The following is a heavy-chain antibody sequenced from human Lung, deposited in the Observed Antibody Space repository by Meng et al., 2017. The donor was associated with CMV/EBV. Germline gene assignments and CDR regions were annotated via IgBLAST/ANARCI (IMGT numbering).Heavy chain of an antibody. CDR1: GFTFRTYA. Sequence: VQMVVSGGGVVRPGRSLRLSCAASGFTFRTYAMHWVRQAPGKGLEWMTIISYDGNNKYADSVKGRFTISRDNSKNTLYLQMNSLRTEDTAVYYCAREGPDYNSSYFDYWGQGTLVTVSS. CDR3: AREGPDYNSSYFDY. D-gene: IGHD2/OR15-2a*01. J-gene: IGHJ4*02. CDR2: ISYDGNN. V-gene: IGHV3-30-3*01.